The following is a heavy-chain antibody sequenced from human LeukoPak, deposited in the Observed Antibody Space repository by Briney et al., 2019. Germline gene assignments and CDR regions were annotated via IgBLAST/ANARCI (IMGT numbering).Heavy chain of an antibody. CDR2: ISGSGGST. D-gene: IGHD3-22*01. V-gene: IGHV3-23*01. CDR1: GFTFSSYA. CDR3: AKKHPGSSRMIVVVSLDY. Sequence: GGSLRLSCAASGFTFSSYAMSWVRQAPGKGLEWVSAISGSGGSTYYADSVKGRFTISRDNSKNTLYLQMNSLRAEDAAVYYCAKKHPGSSRMIVVVSLDYWGQGTLVTVSS. J-gene: IGHJ4*02.